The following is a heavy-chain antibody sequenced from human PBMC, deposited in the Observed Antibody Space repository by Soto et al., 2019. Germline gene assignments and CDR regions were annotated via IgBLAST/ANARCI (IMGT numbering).Heavy chain of an antibody. CDR1: GYTFTIYA. CDR2: INAGNGNT. CDR3: ARAVAVAADFDY. Sequence: ASVKVSCKASGYTFTIYAMHWVRQAPGQRLEWMGWINAGNGNTKYSQKFQGRVTITRDTSASTVYMELSSLRSEDTAVYYCARAVAVAADFDYWGQGTLVTVSS. J-gene: IGHJ4*02. V-gene: IGHV1-3*01. D-gene: IGHD6-19*01.